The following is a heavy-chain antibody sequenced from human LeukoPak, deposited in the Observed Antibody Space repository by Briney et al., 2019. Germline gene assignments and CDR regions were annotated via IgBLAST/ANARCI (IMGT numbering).Heavy chain of an antibody. J-gene: IGHJ4*02. V-gene: IGHV3-7*03. CDR3: ATSYDMGWLIGY. Sequence: GRSLRLSCAASGFTFGDTWMNWVRQVPGQGLEWVANIKQDGSEKFYVASVKGRFTISRDNGKSSLYLQMNSLRAEDTALYYCATSYDMGWLIGYWGQGTLVTVPS. CDR1: GFTFGDTW. D-gene: IGHD3/OR15-3a*01. CDR2: IKQDGSEK.